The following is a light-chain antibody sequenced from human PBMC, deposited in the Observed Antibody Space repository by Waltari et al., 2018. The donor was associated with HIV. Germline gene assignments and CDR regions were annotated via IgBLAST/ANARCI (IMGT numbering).Light chain of an antibody. J-gene: IGLJ1*01. CDR2: EVS. CDR3: SSYRSSSTLEV. Sequence: QSALTQPASVPGSPGQSITISCTGTSSDVGGYNSFSWYQQHPGKAPKLMIYEVSNRPSGVSNRFSGSKSGNTASLTISGLQAEDEADYYCSSYRSSSTLEVFGTGTKVTVL. V-gene: IGLV2-14*01. CDR1: SSDVGGYNS.